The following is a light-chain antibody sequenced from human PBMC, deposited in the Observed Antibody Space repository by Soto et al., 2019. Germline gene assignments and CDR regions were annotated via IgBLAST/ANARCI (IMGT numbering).Light chain of an antibody. CDR2: QDT. V-gene: IGLV3-1*01. CDR3: QACVSSTGVV. Sequence: SYELTQPPSVSVSPGQTASIPCSGDKLGDRFACWYQQKPGQSPVMVMYQDTKRPSGIPERFSGSNSGNTATLTISGTQVMDEADYYCQACVSSTGVVFGLGTKLTLL. J-gene: IGLJ2*01. CDR1: KLGDRF.